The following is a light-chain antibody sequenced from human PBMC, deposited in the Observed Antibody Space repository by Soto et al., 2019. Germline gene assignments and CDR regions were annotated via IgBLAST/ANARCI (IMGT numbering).Light chain of an antibody. V-gene: IGKV4-1*01. Sequence: DIVMTQSPDSLAVSLGERTDINCKSSQSILHSSNNKNYLAWYQQKRGQPPKLLINWASNRESGVPDRFSGSGSGTDFTLTISSLQAEDVAVYYCHQYYNTPYTVGQGTKLEIK. J-gene: IGKJ2*01. CDR2: WAS. CDR3: HQYYNTPYT. CDR1: QSILHSSNNKNY.